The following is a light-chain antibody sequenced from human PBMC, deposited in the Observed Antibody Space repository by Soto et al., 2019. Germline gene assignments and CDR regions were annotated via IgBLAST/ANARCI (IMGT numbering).Light chain of an antibody. Sequence: DIQMTQSPSSLSASVGDRVTITCRASQGISNYLAWYQQKPGTVPRLLIYHASTRDSGVPSRFSGSGSGTGFTFTISSLQPEDFAAYYCQQYNSCPITFDQGTRLEIK. J-gene: IGKJ5*01. CDR1: QGISNY. V-gene: IGKV1-27*01. CDR3: QQYNSCPIT. CDR2: HAS.